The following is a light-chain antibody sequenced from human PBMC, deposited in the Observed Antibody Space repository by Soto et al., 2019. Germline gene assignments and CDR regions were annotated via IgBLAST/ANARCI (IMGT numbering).Light chain of an antibody. CDR1: SSDVGGYNY. J-gene: IGLJ2*01. CDR2: EVS. CDR3: NSYAGSKNPVL. Sequence: QSALTQPPSASGSPGQSVTISCTGTSSDVGGYNYVSWYQQHPGKAPKLMIYEVSKRPSGVPDRFSGSKSGNTASLTVSGLQAEDEADYYCNSYAGSKNPVLFGRGTKLTVL. V-gene: IGLV2-8*01.